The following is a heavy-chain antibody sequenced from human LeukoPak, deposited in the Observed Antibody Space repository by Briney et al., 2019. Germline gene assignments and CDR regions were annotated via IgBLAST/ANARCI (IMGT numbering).Heavy chain of an antibody. CDR2: INPNGGGT. CDR3: ARDPDSGSYYDY. Sequence: ASVKVSCKASGYTFTGYYMHWVRQAPGQGLEWMGWINPNGGGTNYAQKFQGWVTMTRDTSISTAYMELSRLRSDDTAVYYCARDPDSGSYYDYWGQGTLVTVSS. D-gene: IGHD1-26*01. CDR1: GYTFTGYY. V-gene: IGHV1-2*04. J-gene: IGHJ4*02.